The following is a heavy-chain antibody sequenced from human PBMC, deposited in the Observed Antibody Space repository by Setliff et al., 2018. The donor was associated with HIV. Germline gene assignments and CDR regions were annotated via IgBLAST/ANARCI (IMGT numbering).Heavy chain of an antibody. Sequence: SETLSLTCIVSGGSISSSSYYWGWIRQPPGKGLEWIGTVYYSGSTYYNLSLKSRVTISVDTSENQFSLKLSSVTAADTAVYYCARDGYSSSWYVISGSFDYWGQGILVTVSS. CDR1: GGSISSSSYY. J-gene: IGHJ4*02. D-gene: IGHD6-13*01. V-gene: IGHV4-39*07. CDR2: VYYSGST. CDR3: ARDGYSSSWYVISGSFDY.